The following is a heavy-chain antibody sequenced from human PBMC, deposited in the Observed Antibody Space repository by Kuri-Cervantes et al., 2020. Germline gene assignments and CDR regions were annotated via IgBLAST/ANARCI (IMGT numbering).Heavy chain of an antibody. CDR3: VGGQWLVGG. D-gene: IGHD1-26*01. Sequence: SVKVSCKATGYRFTSFGITWVRQAPGQGLEWMGGIIPIFGTANYAQKLQGRVTITTDKSTSTSYMELSSLRSEDTALYYCVGGQWLVGGRGQGTLVTVSS. J-gene: IGHJ4*02. CDR2: IIPIFGTA. CDR1: GYRFTSFG. V-gene: IGHV1-69*05.